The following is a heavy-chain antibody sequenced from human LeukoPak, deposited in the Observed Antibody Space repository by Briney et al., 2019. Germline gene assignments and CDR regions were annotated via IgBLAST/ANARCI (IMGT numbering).Heavy chain of an antibody. CDR2: IIPIFGTT. Sequence: GASVKVSCKASGGTFSSYAISWVRQAPGQGLEWMGGIIPIFGTTNYAQKFQDRVTITADKSTSTAYMELSSLRSEDTAVYYCAREYYDILTGYDAFDIWGQGTMVTVSS. J-gene: IGHJ3*02. CDR1: GGTFSSYA. D-gene: IGHD3-9*01. CDR3: AREYYDILTGYDAFDI. V-gene: IGHV1-69*06.